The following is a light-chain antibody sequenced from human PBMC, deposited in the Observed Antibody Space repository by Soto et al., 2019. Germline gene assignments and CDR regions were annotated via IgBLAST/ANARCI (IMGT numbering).Light chain of an antibody. Sequence: QSALTQPASVSGSPGQSITISCTGTSSDVGRYNLVSWYQQHPGKAPKLMIYEGSKRPSGVSNRFSGSKSGNTASLTISGLQAEDEADYSCCSYAGSSTPVVFGGGTKLTVL. V-gene: IGLV2-23*01. CDR3: CSYAGSSTPVV. CDR2: EGS. J-gene: IGLJ2*01. CDR1: SSDVGRYNL.